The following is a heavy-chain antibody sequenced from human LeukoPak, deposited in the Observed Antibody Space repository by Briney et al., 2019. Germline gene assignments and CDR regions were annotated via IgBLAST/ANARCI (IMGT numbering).Heavy chain of an antibody. CDR2: ISSSSSTI. CDR1: GFTFSSYS. Sequence: GGSLRLSCAASGFTFSSYSMNWVRQAPGKGLEWVSYISSSSSTIYYADSVKGRFTVSRDNAKNSLYLQMNSLRAEDTAVYYCASKATSLGYDFSWGQGTLVTVSS. D-gene: IGHD3-3*01. CDR3: ASKATSLGYDFS. J-gene: IGHJ5*02. V-gene: IGHV3-48*01.